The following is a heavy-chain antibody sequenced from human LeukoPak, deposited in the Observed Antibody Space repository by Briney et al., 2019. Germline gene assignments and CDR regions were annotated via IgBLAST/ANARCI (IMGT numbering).Heavy chain of an antibody. CDR1: GFTFGDYA. D-gene: IGHD3-10*01. V-gene: IGHV3-49*03. J-gene: IGHJ4*02. Sequence: GGSLRLSCTGSGFTFGDYALSWFRQAPGKGLEWLSFIRSKDHGGTTEYAASVKGRFTISRDDSNSIAYLQMNSLRAEDTAVYYCARAHLLHTYFGFLTPFYFDYWGQGTLVTVSS. CDR3: ARAHLLHTYFGFLTPFYFDY. CDR2: IRSKDHGGTT.